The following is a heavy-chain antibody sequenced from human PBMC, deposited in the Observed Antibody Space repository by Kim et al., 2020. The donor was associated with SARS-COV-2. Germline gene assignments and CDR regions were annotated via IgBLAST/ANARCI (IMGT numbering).Heavy chain of an antibody. D-gene: IGHD1-1*01. V-gene: IGHV1-18*01. CDR3: ARRRVPMGFDP. J-gene: IGHJ5*02. CDR2: T. Sequence: TNYAQKLQGRVTMTTDTSTSTAYMELRSLRSDDTAVYYCARRRVPMGFDPWGQGTLVTVSS.